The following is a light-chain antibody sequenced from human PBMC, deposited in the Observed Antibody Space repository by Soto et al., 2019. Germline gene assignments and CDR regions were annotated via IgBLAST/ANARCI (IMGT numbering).Light chain of an antibody. CDR3: QQYSSYSKT. Sequence: DIQMTQSPSTLSASVGDRLTITCRAGESISSWLAWYQQRPGKAPKLLIFDASSLESGVPSRFSGSGSGTEFTLTISSLQPDDFATYYCQQYSSYSKTFGQGTKVDI. CDR1: ESISSW. CDR2: DAS. J-gene: IGKJ1*01. V-gene: IGKV1-5*01.